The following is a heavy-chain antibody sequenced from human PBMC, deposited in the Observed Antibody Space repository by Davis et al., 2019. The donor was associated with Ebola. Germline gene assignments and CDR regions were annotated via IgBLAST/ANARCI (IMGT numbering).Heavy chain of an antibody. V-gene: IGHV3-48*02. Sequence: GESLKISCAASGFTFSRYSMNWVRQAPGKGLEWVSYISRSGYTIYYADSVKGRFTISRDNAKNSLFLQMNSLRDEDTAVYYCAREDIVVVVAAPSEYYYYGMDVWGKGTTVTVSS. CDR1: GFTFSRYS. CDR3: AREDIVVVVAAPSEYYYYGMDV. D-gene: IGHD2-15*01. J-gene: IGHJ6*04. CDR2: ISRSGYTI.